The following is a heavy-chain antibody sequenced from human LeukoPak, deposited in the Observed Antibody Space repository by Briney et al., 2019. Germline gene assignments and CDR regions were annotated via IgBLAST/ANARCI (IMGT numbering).Heavy chain of an antibody. V-gene: IGHV3-30*18. CDR3: AKDADSSTWYLRYFDY. CDR2: ISYHGSKK. CDR1: GFTFSSYG. D-gene: IGHD6-13*01. J-gene: IGHJ4*02. Sequence: PGRSLRLYCAASGFTFSSYGMHWGRQAPGKGLEWGAVISYHGSKKYYADSVKGRITISRDNSKNTLYLQIDRLKVEDTAVYYCAKDADSSTWYLRYFDYWGQGTLVTVSS.